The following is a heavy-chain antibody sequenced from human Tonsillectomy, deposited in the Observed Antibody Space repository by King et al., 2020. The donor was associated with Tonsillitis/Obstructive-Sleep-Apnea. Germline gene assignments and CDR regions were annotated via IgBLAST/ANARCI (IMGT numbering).Heavy chain of an antibody. J-gene: IGHJ6*03. D-gene: IGHD3-3*01. Sequence: VQLVQSGAEVKKPGSSVKVSCKASGGTFSSYAISWVRQAPGQGLEWMGGIIPIFGTANYAQKFKGRVTITADESTRTAYMELSSLRSEDTAVCYCASRAEPHLLEWLPKVDSCYYHCMAVLVTGGKVAASS. V-gene: IGHV1-69*01. CDR3: ASRAEPHLLEWLPKVDSCYYHCMAV. CDR2: IIPIFGTA. CDR1: GGTFSSYA.